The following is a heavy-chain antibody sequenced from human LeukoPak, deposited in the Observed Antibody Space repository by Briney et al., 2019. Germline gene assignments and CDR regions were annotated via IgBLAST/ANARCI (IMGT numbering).Heavy chain of an antibody. D-gene: IGHD3-10*01. CDR2: ISSSSSTI. V-gene: IGHV3-48*01. CDR3: ASSYPLDY. CDR1: GFSFSNYA. J-gene: IGHJ4*02. Sequence: GGSLRLSCAASGFSFSNYAMSWIRQAPGRGLEWVSYISSSSSTIYYADSVKGRFTISRDNAKNSLYLQMNSLRAEDTAVYYCASSYPLDYWGQGTLVTVSS.